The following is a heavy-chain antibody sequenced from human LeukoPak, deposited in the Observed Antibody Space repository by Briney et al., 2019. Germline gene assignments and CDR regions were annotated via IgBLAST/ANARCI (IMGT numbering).Heavy chain of an antibody. J-gene: IGHJ6*02. Sequence: ASVKVSCKASGGTFSSYAISWVRQAPGQGLEWMGGTIPIFGTANYAQKFQGRVTITADESPSTAYMELSSLRSEDTAVYYCARSASYYDILTGYYSYYYGMDVWGQGTTVTVSS. CDR3: ARSASYYDILTGYYSYYYGMDV. V-gene: IGHV1-69*13. D-gene: IGHD3-9*01. CDR1: GGTFSSYA. CDR2: TIPIFGTA.